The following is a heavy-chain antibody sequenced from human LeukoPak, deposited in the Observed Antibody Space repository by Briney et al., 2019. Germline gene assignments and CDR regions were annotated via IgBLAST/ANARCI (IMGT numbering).Heavy chain of an antibody. D-gene: IGHD3-3*01. CDR1: GFTFSSYA. J-gene: IGHJ4*02. CDR2: ISYDGSNK. V-gene: IGHV3-30-3*01. CDR3: ARDGWVYDFWSGYYNPSSRPYKFDY. Sequence: GVSLRPSCAASGFTFSSYAMHWVRQAPGKGLEWVAVISYDGSNKYYADSVKGRFTISRDNSKNTLYLQMNSLRAEDTAVYYCARDGWVYDFWSGYYNPSSRPYKFDYWGQGTLVTVSS.